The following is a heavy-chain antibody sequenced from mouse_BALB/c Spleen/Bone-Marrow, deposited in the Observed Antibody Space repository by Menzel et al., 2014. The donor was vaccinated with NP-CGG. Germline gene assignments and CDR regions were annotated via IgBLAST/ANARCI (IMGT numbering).Heavy chain of an antibody. Sequence: EVKLMESGGGLVQPGGSLKLSCAASGFDSSRYWMSWVRQAPGKGLEWIGEINPDSSTINYTPSLKDKFIISRDNAKNTLSLQMSKVRSEDTALYYCARLGYYGGFAYWGQGTLVTVSA. V-gene: IGHV4-1*02. CDR3: ARLGYYGGFAY. CDR2: INPDSSTI. D-gene: IGHD2-3*01. CDR1: GFDSSRYW. J-gene: IGHJ3*01.